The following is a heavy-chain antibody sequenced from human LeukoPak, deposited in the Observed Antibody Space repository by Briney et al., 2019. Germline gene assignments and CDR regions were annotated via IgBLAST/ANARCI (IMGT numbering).Heavy chain of an antibody. V-gene: IGHV3-23*01. CDR2: ISGSGGST. CDR3: AKDSGSRKVNWFDP. J-gene: IGHJ5*02. Sequence: GGSLRLSCAASGFTFSSYAMSWVRQAPGKGLEWVSAISGSGGSTYYADSVKGRFTISRDNSKDTLYLQMNSLRAEDTAVYYCAKDSGSRKVNWFDPWGQGTLVTVSS. CDR1: GFTFSSYA. D-gene: IGHD3-10*01.